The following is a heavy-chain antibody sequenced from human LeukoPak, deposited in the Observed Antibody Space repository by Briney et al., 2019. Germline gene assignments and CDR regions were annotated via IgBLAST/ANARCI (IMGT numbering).Heavy chain of an antibody. CDR3: ARDLAYYDFWSGRNALDI. D-gene: IGHD3-3*01. CDR2: IKGDESEK. V-gene: IGHV3-7*01. Sequence: HPGGSLRLSCAASGFTFNSYWMNWVRQAPGKGLEWVANIKGDESEKYYVDSVKGRFTISRDNARNSLYLQMNSLRAEDTAVYYCARDLAYYDFWSGRNALDIWGQGTMVTVSS. J-gene: IGHJ3*02. CDR1: GFTFNSYW.